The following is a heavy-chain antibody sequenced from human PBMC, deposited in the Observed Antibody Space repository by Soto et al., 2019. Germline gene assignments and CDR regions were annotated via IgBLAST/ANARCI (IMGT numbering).Heavy chain of an antibody. D-gene: IGHD1-1*01. Sequence: PGGSLRLSCAASGFTFSSYGMHWVRQAPGKGLEWVSALYDVDGSFYSDSVKGRFTTSSDSSKTTVYLQMNDLRPADTAVYYCATWHEREHAYDVWGQGTTVTVSS. J-gene: IGHJ3*01. CDR1: GFTFSSYG. CDR3: ATWHEREHAYDV. V-gene: IGHV3-NL1*01. CDR2: LYDVDGS.